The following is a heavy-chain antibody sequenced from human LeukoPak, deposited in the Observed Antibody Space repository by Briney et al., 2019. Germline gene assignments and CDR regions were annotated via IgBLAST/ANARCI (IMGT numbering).Heavy chain of an antibody. CDR2: IRNDESDK. CDR3: TKGLSVMVFGVAPPHQ. J-gene: IGHJ1*01. CDR1: GFNFSNYG. V-gene: IGHV3-30*02. D-gene: IGHD3/OR15-3a*01. Sequence: GGSLRLSCAASGFNFSNYGMDWVRQAPGKGLEWVAFIRNDESDKYYADSVKGRFTISRDNSKDTLYLQMSSLRVEDTAVYYCTKGLSVMVFGVAPPHQWGQGTRVTVST.